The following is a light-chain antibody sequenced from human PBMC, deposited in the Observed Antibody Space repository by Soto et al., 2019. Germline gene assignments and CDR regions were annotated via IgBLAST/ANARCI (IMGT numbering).Light chain of an antibody. J-gene: IGLJ2*01. CDR1: SSNIGDNS. V-gene: IGLV1-51*01. CDR2: DSN. CDR3: GTWDSSLSSVV. Sequence: QSALTQPPSVPAAPGQRVTISCSGSSSNIGDNSVSWYQQLPGTAPKLLIYDSNLRPSAIPDRFSGSKSGTSATLVITGLQTGDEADYYCGTWDSSLSSVVFGGGTQLTVL.